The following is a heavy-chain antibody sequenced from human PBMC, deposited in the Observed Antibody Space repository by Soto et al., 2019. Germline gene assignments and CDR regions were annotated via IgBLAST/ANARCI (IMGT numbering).Heavy chain of an antibody. CDR2: IYYSGST. J-gene: IGHJ5*02. V-gene: IGHV4-39*01. Sequence: PSETLSLTCTVSGGSISSSSYYWGWIRQPPGKGLEWIGSIYYSGSTYYNPSLKSRVTISVDTSKNQFSLKLSSVTAADTAVYYCARHEEISRWGQGTLVTVSSGKPRQASVKVSCKASGYTFTSYGISWVRQAPGQGLWDWFGPWGQGTLVTVSS. CDR1: GGSISSSSYY. D-gene: IGHD5-18*01. CDR3: ARHEEISRWGQGTLVTVSSGKPRQASVKVSCKASGYTFTSYGISWVRQAPGQGLWDWFGP.